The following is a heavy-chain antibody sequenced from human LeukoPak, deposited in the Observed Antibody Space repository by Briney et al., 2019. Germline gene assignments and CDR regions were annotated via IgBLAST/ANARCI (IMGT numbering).Heavy chain of an antibody. J-gene: IGHJ6*02. V-gene: IGHV1-69*04. Sequence: ASVKVSCKASGGTFSSYAISWVRQAPGQGLEWMGRIIPILGIANYAQKLQGRVTMTTDTSTSTAYMELRSLRSDDTAVYYCARVDYYGSGSYYIPGQYFYYYYYGMDVWGQGTTVTVSS. CDR2: IIPILGIA. D-gene: IGHD3-10*01. CDR1: GGTFSSYA. CDR3: ARVDYYGSGSYYIPGQYFYYYYYGMDV.